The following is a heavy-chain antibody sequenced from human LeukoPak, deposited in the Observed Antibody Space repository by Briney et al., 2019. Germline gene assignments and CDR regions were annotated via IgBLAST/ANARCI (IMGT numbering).Heavy chain of an antibody. Sequence: ASVKVSCKASGYTFTSYGISWVRQAPGQGLEWMGWISAYNGNTSYAQKFQGRVTMTWDTSISTAYMELSRLRSDDTAVYYCARDGEGRTNFDYWGQGTLITVSS. CDR2: ISAYNGNT. D-gene: IGHD1-14*01. J-gene: IGHJ4*02. CDR3: ARDGEGRTNFDY. CDR1: GYTFTSYG. V-gene: IGHV1-18*01.